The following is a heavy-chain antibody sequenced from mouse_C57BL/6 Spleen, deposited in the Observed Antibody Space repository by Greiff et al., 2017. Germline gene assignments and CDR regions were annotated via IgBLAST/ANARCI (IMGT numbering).Heavy chain of an antibody. CDR3: AKNPSYYGPFDY. J-gene: IGHJ2*01. CDR2: INPSNGGT. V-gene: IGHV1-53*01. Sequence: QVQLKQPGTELVKPGASVKLSCKASGYTFTSYWMHWVKQRPGQGLEWIGNINPSNGGTNYNEKFKSKATLTVDKSSSTAYMQLSSLTSEDSAVYYCAKNPSYYGPFDYWGQGTTLTVSS. D-gene: IGHD1-1*01. CDR1: GYTFTSYW.